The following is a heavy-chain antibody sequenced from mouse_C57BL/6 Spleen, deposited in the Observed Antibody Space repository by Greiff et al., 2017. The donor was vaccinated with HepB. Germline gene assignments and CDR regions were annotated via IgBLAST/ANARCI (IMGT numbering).Heavy chain of an antibody. CDR2: IYPGDGDT. D-gene: IGHD2-3*01. Sequence: QVQLQQSGAELVKPGASVKISCKASGYAFSSYWMNWVKQRPGKGLEWIGQIYPGDGDTNYNGKFKGKATLTADKSSSTAYMQLSSLTSEDSAVYFCARPLYDGLYYFDYWGQGTTLTVSS. J-gene: IGHJ2*01. V-gene: IGHV1-80*01. CDR3: ARPLYDGLYYFDY. CDR1: GYAFSSYW.